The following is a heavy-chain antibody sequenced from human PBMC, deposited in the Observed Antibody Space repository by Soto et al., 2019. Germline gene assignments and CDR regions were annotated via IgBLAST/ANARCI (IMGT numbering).Heavy chain of an antibody. V-gene: IGHV1-18*01. Sequence: ASVKVSCKASGYTFNTYGVNWVRQAPGQGLEWMGWINTDSGNPSYAQKFQGRVSMTRDTSSGTAYMEMRSLTSDDTAVYYSTRKKCTGDCYLFDYWGQGTLVTVSS. D-gene: IGHD2-21*02. CDR2: INTDSGNP. CDR3: TRKKCTGDCYLFDY. J-gene: IGHJ4*01. CDR1: GYTFNTYG.